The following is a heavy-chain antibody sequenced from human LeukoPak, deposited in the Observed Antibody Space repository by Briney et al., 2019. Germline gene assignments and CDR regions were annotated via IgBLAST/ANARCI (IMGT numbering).Heavy chain of an antibody. J-gene: IGHJ4*02. CDR1: GYTFTGYY. V-gene: IGHV1-69*13. CDR2: IIPIFGTA. CDR3: ARDDPGLGYCSGGSCYYFDY. D-gene: IGHD2-15*01. Sequence: ASVKVSCKASGYTFTGYYMHWVRQAPGQGLEWMGGIIPIFGTANYAQKFQGRVTITADESTSTAYMELSSLRSEDTAVYYCARDDPGLGYCSGGSCYYFDYWGQGTLVTVSS.